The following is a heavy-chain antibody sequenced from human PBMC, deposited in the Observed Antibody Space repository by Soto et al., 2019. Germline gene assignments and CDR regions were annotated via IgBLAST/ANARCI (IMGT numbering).Heavy chain of an antibody. CDR2: IYAGTIT. V-gene: IGHV3-53*01. CDR3: ARIPYDNSGTIFDY. J-gene: IGHJ4*02. Sequence: PXESLRLSCAVSGITVSSYYVSWVRQAAGKGLEWVSVIYAGTITYYADSVKGRFTIYRDNSKNTLNLEMNSLRVEDTAVYYCARIPYDNSGTIFDYWGQGTLVTVSS. CDR1: GITVSSYY. D-gene: IGHD3-22*01.